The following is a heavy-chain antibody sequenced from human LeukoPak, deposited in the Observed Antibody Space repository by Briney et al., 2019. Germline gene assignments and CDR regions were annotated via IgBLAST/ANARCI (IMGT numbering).Heavy chain of an antibody. CDR2: IWYDGSNK. CDR1: GFTFSSYG. D-gene: IGHD5-24*01. J-gene: IGHJ6*02. CDR3: ARDGTRDYYYGMDV. Sequence: PGRSLRLSCAASGFTFSSYGMHWVRQAPGKGLEWVAVIWYDGSNKYYADSVKGRFTISRDNSKNTLYLQMNSLRAEDTAVYYCARDGTRDYYYGMDVWGQGTTVTVSS. V-gene: IGHV3-33*01.